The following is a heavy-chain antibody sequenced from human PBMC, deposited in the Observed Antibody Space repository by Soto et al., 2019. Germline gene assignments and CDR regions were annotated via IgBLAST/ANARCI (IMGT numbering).Heavy chain of an antibody. CDR2: ISAYNGNT. CDR1: GYTFINYG. J-gene: IGHJ3*02. Sequence: VQVVQSGAEVKKPGASVRVSCKASGYTFINYGISWVRQAPGQGLEWMGWISAYNGNTNFAQKFQGRVTMTTDTSTSTAYMDLRSLRSDDTAVYYCARTAIAATDAFDIWGQGTMVTVSS. D-gene: IGHD2-21*02. V-gene: IGHV1-18*01. CDR3: ARTAIAATDAFDI.